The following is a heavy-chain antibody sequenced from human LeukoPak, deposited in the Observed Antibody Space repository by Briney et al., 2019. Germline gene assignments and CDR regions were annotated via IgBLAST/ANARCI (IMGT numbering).Heavy chain of an antibody. D-gene: IGHD1-1*01. CDR3: ATDDVTTGTKTALGY. J-gene: IGHJ4*02. CDR1: GYTFTSYY. V-gene: IGHV1-46*01. CDR2: INPSGGST. Sequence: ASVKVSCKASGYTFTSYYIHWVRQAPGQGLEWMGIINPSGGSTSYAQKFQERVTINRDMSTSTAYMELSSLRSEDTAVYYCATDDVTTGTKTALGYWGQGTLVTVSS.